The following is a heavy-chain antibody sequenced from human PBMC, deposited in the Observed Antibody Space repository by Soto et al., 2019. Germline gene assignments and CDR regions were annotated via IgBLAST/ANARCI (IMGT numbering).Heavy chain of an antibody. CDR3: ARGGDGSSYDILTGYSGYFDY. D-gene: IGHD3-9*01. Sequence: ASVKVSCKASGYTFTGYYMHWVRQAPGQGLEWMGWINPNSGGTNYAQKFQGWVTMTRDTSISTAYMELSRLRSDDTAVYYCARGGDGSSYDILTGYSGYFDYWGQGTLVTVSS. J-gene: IGHJ4*02. V-gene: IGHV1-2*04. CDR2: INPNSGGT. CDR1: GYTFTGYY.